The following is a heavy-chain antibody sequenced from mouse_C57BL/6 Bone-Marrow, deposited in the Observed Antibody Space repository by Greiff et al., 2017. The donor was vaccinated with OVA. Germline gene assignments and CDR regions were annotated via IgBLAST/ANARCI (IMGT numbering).Heavy chain of an antibody. CDR1: GFNIKDDY. CDR3: TCNWGSCAY. V-gene: IGHV14-4*01. J-gene: IGHJ3*01. CDR2: IDPENGDT. D-gene: IGHD4-1*01. Sequence: EVQLVESGAELVRPGASVKLSCTASGFNIKDDYMHWVKQRPEQGLEWIGWIDPENGDTEYASKFQGKATITADTSSNTAYLQLSSLTSEDTAVYYCTCNWGSCAYWGQGTLVTVSA.